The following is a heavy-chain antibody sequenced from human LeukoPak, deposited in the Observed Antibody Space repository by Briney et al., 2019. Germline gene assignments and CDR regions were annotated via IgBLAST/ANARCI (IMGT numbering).Heavy chain of an antibody. CDR1: GGTFSSYA. CDR3: ARALGYCSGGSCQSDYYYYGMDV. Sequence: GASVKVSCKASGGTFSSYAISWVRQAPRQGLEWMGGIIPIFGTANYAQKFQGRVTITADESTSTAYMELSSLRSEDTAGYYCARALGYCSGGSCQSDYYYYGMDVWGQGTTVTVSS. J-gene: IGHJ6*02. CDR2: IIPIFGTA. D-gene: IGHD2-15*01. V-gene: IGHV1-69*13.